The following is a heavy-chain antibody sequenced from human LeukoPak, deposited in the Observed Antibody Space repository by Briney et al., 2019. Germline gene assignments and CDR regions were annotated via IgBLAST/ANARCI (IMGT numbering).Heavy chain of an antibody. CDR2: INHSGST. CDR3: ARIAYYDSSGYRDY. V-gene: IGHV4-34*01. D-gene: IGHD3-22*01. J-gene: IGHJ4*02. CDR1: GGSFSGYY. Sequence: SETLSLTCAVYGGSFSGYYWSWIRQPPGKGLEWIGEINHSGSTNYNPSLKSRVTISVDTSKNQFSLELSSVTAADTAVYYCARIAYYDSSGYRDYWGQGTLVTVSS.